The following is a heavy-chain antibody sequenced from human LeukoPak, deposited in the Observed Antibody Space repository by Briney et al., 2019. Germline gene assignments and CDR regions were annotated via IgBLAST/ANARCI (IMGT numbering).Heavy chain of an antibody. Sequence: GGSLRLYCAASGFTFDDYAMHWVRQAPGKGLEWVSGISWNSGSIGYADSVRGRFTISRDNAKNSLYLQMNSLRAEDTALYYCAKAPSQYYDFWSGYYSGFDYWGQGTLVTVSS. CDR3: AKAPSQYYDFWSGYYSGFDY. CDR2: ISWNSGSI. J-gene: IGHJ4*02. CDR1: GFTFDDYA. V-gene: IGHV3-9*01. D-gene: IGHD3-3*01.